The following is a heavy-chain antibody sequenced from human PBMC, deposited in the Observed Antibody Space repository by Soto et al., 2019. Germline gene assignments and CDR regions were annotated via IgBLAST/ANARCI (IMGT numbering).Heavy chain of an antibody. D-gene: IGHD3-10*01. J-gene: IGHJ4*02. CDR3: ARTHYCGSGRPFDY. Sequence: EVQLVESGGGLVQPGGSLRLSCAASGFTFSNYWMTWVRQAPGKGLEWVAYMKQDGSEEYYVDSLKGRFIISRDNANNSLYLQMNGLRVEDTDVYYCARTHYCGSGRPFDYWGQVSLVTVSS. V-gene: IGHV3-7*03. CDR1: GFTFSNYW. CDR2: MKQDGSEE.